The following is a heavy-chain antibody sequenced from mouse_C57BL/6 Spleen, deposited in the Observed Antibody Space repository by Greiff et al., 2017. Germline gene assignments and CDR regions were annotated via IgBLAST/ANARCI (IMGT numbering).Heavy chain of an antibody. V-gene: IGHV5-6*01. Sequence: EVQLVESGGDLVKPGGSLKLSCAASGFTFTSYGMSWVRQTPDKRLEWVATISGGGSYTNYPDSVKGRFTITRDNAKNTRYIQLSSLKSEDTAMYYCARQTTVVAHFDYWGQGTTLTVSS. CDR3: ARQTTVVAHFDY. D-gene: IGHD1-1*01. CDR2: ISGGGSYT. CDR1: GFTFTSYG. J-gene: IGHJ2*01.